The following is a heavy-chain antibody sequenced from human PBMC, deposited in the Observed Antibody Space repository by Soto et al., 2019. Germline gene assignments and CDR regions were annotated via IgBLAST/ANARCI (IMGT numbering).Heavy chain of an antibody. CDR2: IYYSGST. V-gene: IGHV4-31*03. CDR1: GGSISSGGYY. J-gene: IGHJ3*02. Sequence: SETLSLTCTVSGGSISSGGYYWSWIRQHPGKGLEWIGYIYYSGSTYYNPSLKSRVTISVDTSKNQFSLKLSSVTAADTAVYYCARDQRVRGNDAFDIWGQGTMVTVSS. D-gene: IGHD3-10*01. CDR3: ARDQRVRGNDAFDI.